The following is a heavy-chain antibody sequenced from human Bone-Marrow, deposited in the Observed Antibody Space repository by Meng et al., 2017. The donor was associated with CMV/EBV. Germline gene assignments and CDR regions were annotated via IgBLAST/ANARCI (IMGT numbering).Heavy chain of an antibody. J-gene: IGHJ4*03. V-gene: IGHV3-21*01. CDR3: AIDILIGVIDD. CDR2: ISSSSSYL. D-gene: IGHD3-9*01. Sequence: GGSLRLSCAASGFTFSSYSMSWVRQAPGKGLEWVSYISSSSSYLYYADSVKGRFTISRDNAKNSLYLQMNSVRAEDTAVYYCAIDILIGVIDDWGQGTRVTVSS. CDR1: GFTFSSYS.